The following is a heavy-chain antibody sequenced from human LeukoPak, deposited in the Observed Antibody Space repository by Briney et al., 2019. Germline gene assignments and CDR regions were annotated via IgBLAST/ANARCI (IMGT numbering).Heavy chain of an antibody. V-gene: IGHV4-59*01. J-gene: IGHJ4*02. CDR2: IYYSGST. D-gene: IGHD5-24*01. CDR3: ARDKGRGGWLQLHFDY. CDR1: GGSISGYY. Sequence: PSETLSLTCTVSGGSISGYYWSWIRQPPGKGLEWIGYIYYSGSTNYNPSLKSRVTISVDTSKNQFSLKLSSVTAADTAVYYCARDKGRGGWLQLHFDYWGQGTLVTVSS.